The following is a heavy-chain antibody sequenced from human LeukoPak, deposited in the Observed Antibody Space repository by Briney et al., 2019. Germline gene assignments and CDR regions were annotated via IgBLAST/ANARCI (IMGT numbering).Heavy chain of an antibody. V-gene: IGHV4-34*01. Sequence: SETLSLTCAVYGGSFSGYYWSWIRQPPGKGLEWIGEINHSGGTNYNPSLKSRVTISVDTSKNQFSLKLTSVTAADTAVYYCARRAVTTVYWGQGTLVTVSS. CDR2: INHSGGT. J-gene: IGHJ4*02. CDR3: ARRAVTTVY. D-gene: IGHD4-17*01. CDR1: GGSFSGYY.